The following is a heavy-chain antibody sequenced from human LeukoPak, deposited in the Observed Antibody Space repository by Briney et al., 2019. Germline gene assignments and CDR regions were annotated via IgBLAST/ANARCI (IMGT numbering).Heavy chain of an antibody. CDR2: ISGSGGST. J-gene: IGHJ6*02. Sequence: PGGSLRLSCAASGFTFGSYAMSWVRQAPGKGLEWVSAISGSGGSTYYADSVKGRFTISRDNSKNTLYLQMNSLRAEDTAVYYCAKSEIVVVPAAMLANYYYYGMDVWGQGTTVTVSS. V-gene: IGHV3-23*01. D-gene: IGHD2-2*01. CDR3: AKSEIVVVPAAMLANYYYYGMDV. CDR1: GFTFGSYA.